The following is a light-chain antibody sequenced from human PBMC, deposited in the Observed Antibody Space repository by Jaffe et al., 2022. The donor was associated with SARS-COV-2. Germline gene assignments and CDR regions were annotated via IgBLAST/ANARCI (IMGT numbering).Light chain of an antibody. CDR1: SSDVGGYNY. V-gene: IGLV2-14*01. CDR3: SSYTSSSTLF. CDR2: EVS. Sequence: QSALTQPASVSGSPGQSITISCTGTSSDVGGYNYVSWYQQHPGKAPKLMIYEVSNRPSGVPDRFSGSKSGNTASLTISGLQAEDEADYYCSSYTSSSTLFFGGGTKLTVL. J-gene: IGLJ2*01.